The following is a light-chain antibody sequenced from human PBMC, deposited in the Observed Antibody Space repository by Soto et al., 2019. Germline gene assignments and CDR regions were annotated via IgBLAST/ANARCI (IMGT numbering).Light chain of an antibody. Sequence: DIQMTQSPSALSASVGERVTITCRASQSISSYLHWFQQKPGKAPKLLIYAASSLPTGVPSRFSGSGSGTDFTLPISRLQREDFATYYCQESLTRLGTLGSVTKVDIK. J-gene: IGKJ3*01. V-gene: IGKV1-39*01. CDR2: AAS. CDR3: QESLTRLGT. CDR1: QSISSY.